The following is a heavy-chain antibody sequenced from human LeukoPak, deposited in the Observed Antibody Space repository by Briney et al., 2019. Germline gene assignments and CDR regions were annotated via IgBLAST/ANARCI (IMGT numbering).Heavy chain of an antibody. CDR3: ARAYHYDFWSGYPDYYYYGMDV. V-gene: IGHV1-18*01. J-gene: IGHJ6*02. CDR2: ISAYNGNT. CDR1: GYTFTSYG. Sequence: GASVKVSCKASGYTFTSYGISWVRQAPGQGLEWMGWISAYNGNTNYAQKLQGRVTMTTDTSTSTAYMELRSLRSDDTAVYYCARAYHYDFWSGYPDYYYYGMDVWGQGTTVTVSS. D-gene: IGHD3-3*01.